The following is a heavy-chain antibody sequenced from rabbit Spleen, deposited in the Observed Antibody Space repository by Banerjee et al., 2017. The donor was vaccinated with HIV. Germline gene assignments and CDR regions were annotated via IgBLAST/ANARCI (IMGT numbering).Heavy chain of an antibody. Sequence: QEQLVESGGGLVKPEGSLTLTCTASGVSFSSSSYMCWVRQAPGKGLEWIACIDTGSSGFTYFATWAKGRFTCSKTSSTTVTLQMTRLTAADTATYFCARDTSTSFSTYGMDLWGPGTLVTVS. CDR1: GVSFSSSSY. V-gene: IGHV1S45*01. CDR2: IDTGSSGFT. J-gene: IGHJ6*01. D-gene: IGHD1-1*01. CDR3: ARDTSTSFSTYGMDL.